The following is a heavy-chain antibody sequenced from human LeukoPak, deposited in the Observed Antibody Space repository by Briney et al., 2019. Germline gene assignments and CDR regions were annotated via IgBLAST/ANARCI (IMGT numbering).Heavy chain of an antibody. CDR2: IYYSGST. J-gene: IGHJ4*02. CDR3: ARDGAGTDY. V-gene: IGHV4-59*01. CDR1: GGSISSYY. D-gene: IGHD6-19*01. Sequence: SETLSLTCTVSGGSISSYYWSWIRQPPGKGLEWIGYIYYSGSTNYNPSLKSRVTISVGTSKNQFSLKLSSVTAADTAVYYCARDGAGTDYWGQGTLVTVSS.